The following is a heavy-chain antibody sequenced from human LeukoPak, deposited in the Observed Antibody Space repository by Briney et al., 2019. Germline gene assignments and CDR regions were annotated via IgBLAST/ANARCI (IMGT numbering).Heavy chain of an antibody. CDR3: AREPRGNCSSTSCPFYYYMDV. J-gene: IGHJ6*03. CDR2: INHSGST. V-gene: IGHV4-34*01. D-gene: IGHD2-2*01. Sequence: PSETLSLTCAVYGGSFSGYYWSWIRQPPGKGLEWIGEINHSGSTNYNPSLKSRVTISVDTSKNQFSLKLSSVTAADTAVYYCAREPRGNCSSTSCPFYYYMDVWGKGTTVTVSS. CDR1: GGSFSGYY.